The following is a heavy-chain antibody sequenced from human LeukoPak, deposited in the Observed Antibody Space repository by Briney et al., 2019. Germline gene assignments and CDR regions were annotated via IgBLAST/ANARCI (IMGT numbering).Heavy chain of an antibody. Sequence: SETLSLTCTVSGGSVSSVTYYWSWIRQPPGKGLEWVGYIYFNGRTNYNPSLKSRITISLDTSKNQFSLKLSSVTAADTAVYYCARGPRLVRGVIPRPKNNWFDPWGQGTLVTVSS. D-gene: IGHD3-10*01. CDR2: IYFNGRT. CDR1: GGSVSSVTYY. V-gene: IGHV4-61*01. CDR3: ARGPRLVRGVIPRPKNNWFDP. J-gene: IGHJ5*02.